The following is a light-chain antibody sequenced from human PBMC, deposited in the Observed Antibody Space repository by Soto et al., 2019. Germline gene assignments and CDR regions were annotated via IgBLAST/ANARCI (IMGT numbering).Light chain of an antibody. CDR3: QQYNSWPPIT. J-gene: IGKJ5*01. CDR2: GAS. V-gene: IGKV3-15*01. Sequence: IVMTHSLAILSVYPPSRSTPSFRASQSVISNLAWYQQKPGQAPRLLLYGASTRATGIPPRFSGSGSGTEFTLTISSLQSEDFAVYYCQQYNSWPPITFGKGTRLEIK. CDR1: QSVISN.